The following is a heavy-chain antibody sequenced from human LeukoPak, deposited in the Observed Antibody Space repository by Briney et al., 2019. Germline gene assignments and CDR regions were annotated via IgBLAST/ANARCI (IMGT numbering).Heavy chain of an antibody. J-gene: IGHJ5*02. V-gene: IGHV4-39*07. Sequence: SQTMSPTSTVSGASISSISNYWDRTRQHPGKGLEGTTSIYYSGGTYYNQSLKSRVTISVDTSKNQVSLELSSVTAADTAVYYCARIGARAARANWFDPWGQGTLVTVSS. CDR2: IYYSGGT. D-gene: IGHD4/OR15-4a*01. CDR3: ARIGARAARANWFDP. CDR1: GASISSISNY.